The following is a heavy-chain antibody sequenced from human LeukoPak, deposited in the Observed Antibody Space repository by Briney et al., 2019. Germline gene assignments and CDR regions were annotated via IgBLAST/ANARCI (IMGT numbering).Heavy chain of an antibody. Sequence: GGSLRLSCAASGFTFDDYAMHWVRQAPGKGLEWVSGISWNSGSIGYADSVKGRFTISRDNAKNSLYLQMNSLRAEDTALNYCAKDIFSIVVVPGAYGGQGTLVTVSS. D-gene: IGHD2-2*01. V-gene: IGHV3-9*01. J-gene: IGHJ1*01. CDR3: AKDIFSIVVVPGAY. CDR1: GFTFDDYA. CDR2: ISWNSGSI.